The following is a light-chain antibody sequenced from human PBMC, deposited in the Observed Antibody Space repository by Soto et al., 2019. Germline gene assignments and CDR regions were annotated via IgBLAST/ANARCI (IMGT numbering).Light chain of an antibody. J-gene: IGKJ5*01. V-gene: IGKV3-11*01. CDR2: DAS. Sequence: EIVLTQSPATLSLSPGERATLSCRASQSVSSYLAWYQQKPGQAPRLLIYDASNRATGIPARFSGSGSGTDGALPISSLEPEDFAVYYCQQRSNWPFTFGQGTRLEIK. CDR1: QSVSSY. CDR3: QQRSNWPFT.